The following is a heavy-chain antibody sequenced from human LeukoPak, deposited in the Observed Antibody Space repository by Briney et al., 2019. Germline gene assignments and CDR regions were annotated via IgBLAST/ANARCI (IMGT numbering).Heavy chain of an antibody. CDR1: GGSISSSSYY. V-gene: IGHV4-39*01. CDR3: ARLSKSSSFDY. D-gene: IGHD6-6*01. J-gene: IGHJ4*02. Sequence: SETPSLTCTVSGGSISSSSYYWGWIPQPPGKGLEWIGSIYYSGSTYYNPSLKSRVTISVDTSKNQFSLKLSSVTAADTAVYYCARLSKSSSFDYWGQGTLVTVSS. CDR2: IYYSGST.